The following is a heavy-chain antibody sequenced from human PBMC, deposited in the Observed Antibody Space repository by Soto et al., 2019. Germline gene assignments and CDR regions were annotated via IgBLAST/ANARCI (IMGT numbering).Heavy chain of an antibody. CDR2: IIPIFGTA. J-gene: IGHJ4*02. CDR1: GGTFSSYA. CDR3: ARGLDPYYDILTGYYDSLPY. Sequence: SVKVSCKASGGTFSSYAISWVRQARGQGLEWMGGIIPIFGTANYAQKFQGRVTITADESTSTAYMELSSLRSEDTAVYYCARGLDPYYDILTGYYDSLPYWGQGTLVTVSS. D-gene: IGHD3-9*01. V-gene: IGHV1-69*13.